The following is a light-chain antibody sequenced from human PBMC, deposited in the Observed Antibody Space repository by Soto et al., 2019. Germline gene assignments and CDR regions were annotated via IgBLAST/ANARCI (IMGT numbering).Light chain of an antibody. CDR3: AAWDDSLNGPL. Sequence: QSVLTQPPSASGTPGQSVTISCSGSSSNIGSNFVNWYQQLPGTAPKLLIYTNNQRPSGVPDRFSGSKSGTSASLAISGLQSEDEADYHCAAWDDSLNGPLFGGGTKLPVL. CDR1: SSNIGSNF. CDR2: TNN. V-gene: IGLV1-44*01. J-gene: IGLJ3*02.